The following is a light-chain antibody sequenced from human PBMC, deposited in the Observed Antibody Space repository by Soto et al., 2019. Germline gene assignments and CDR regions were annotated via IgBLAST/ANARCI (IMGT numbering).Light chain of an antibody. Sequence: QSALTQPASVSGSPGQSITISCTGSSSDVGFYNFVSWYQQHPGKAPKLIIYDVSNRPSGVSNRFSGSKSGNTASLTISGLQAEDEADYYCSSYTSSSTYVFGTGTKVNVL. CDR2: DVS. V-gene: IGLV2-14*01. J-gene: IGLJ1*01. CDR3: SSYTSSSTYV. CDR1: SSDVGFYNF.